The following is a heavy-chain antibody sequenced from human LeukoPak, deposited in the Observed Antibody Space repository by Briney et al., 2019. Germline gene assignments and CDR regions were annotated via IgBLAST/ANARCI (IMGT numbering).Heavy chain of an antibody. D-gene: IGHD1-26*01. V-gene: IGHV3-21*01. Sequence: PGGSLRLSCVASGFPFSHFHMSWVRQAPGKGLEWVSSIDRSSSFTFYPDSVKGRFTVSRDDAKNSLFLEINSLRGEDTAVYYCARRTNSGSQGGIDNWGQGTLVTVSS. CDR2: IDRSSSFT. CDR1: GFPFSHFH. J-gene: IGHJ4*02. CDR3: ARRTNSGSQGGIDN.